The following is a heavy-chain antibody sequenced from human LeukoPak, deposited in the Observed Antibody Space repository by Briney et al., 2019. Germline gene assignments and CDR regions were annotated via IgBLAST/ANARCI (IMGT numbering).Heavy chain of an antibody. D-gene: IGHD2-8*01. Sequence: PGGSLRLSCAASGFTFSSYWMHWVRQAPGKGLVWVSRINTDGSRITYADSVKGRFTISRDNAMNTVYLQMNSLRAEDTAVYYCAKDGHLYESQWGQGTLVTVSS. V-gene: IGHV3-74*01. CDR2: INTDGSRI. J-gene: IGHJ4*02. CDR3: AKDGHLYESQ. CDR1: GFTFSSYW.